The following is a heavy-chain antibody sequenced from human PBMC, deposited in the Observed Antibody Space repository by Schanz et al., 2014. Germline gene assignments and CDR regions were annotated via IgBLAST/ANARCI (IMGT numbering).Heavy chain of an antibody. Sequence: ESGGGLVKPGGSLRLSCATSGLTFTSAWMSWVRQAPGKGLEWVSYISGSSRTIYYADSMKGRFTVSRDNAENALYLQMNSLRAEDTGLYFCARGGSGSHYRLDYWGQGTLVTVSS. CDR3: ARGGSGSHYRLDY. CDR1: GLTFTSAW. D-gene: IGHD1-26*01. J-gene: IGHJ4*02. V-gene: IGHV3-48*01. CDR2: ISGSSRTI.